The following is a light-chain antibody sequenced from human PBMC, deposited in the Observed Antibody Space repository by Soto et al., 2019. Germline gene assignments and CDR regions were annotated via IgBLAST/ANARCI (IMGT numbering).Light chain of an antibody. CDR3: QQRSNWPLT. J-gene: IGKJ4*01. Sequence: PGERATLSCRASQSVSSYLAWYXQNPGQGXRXLICDASNRATGIPARFSGSGSGTDGTLTISSLEPEDFEVYYGQQRSNWPLTFGGGTKVDIK. CDR2: DAS. CDR1: QSVSSY. V-gene: IGKV3-11*01.